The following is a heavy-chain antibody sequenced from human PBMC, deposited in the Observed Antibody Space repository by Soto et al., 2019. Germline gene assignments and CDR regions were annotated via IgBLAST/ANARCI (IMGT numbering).Heavy chain of an antibody. V-gene: IGHV3-30-3*01. CDR3: ARITMIVVVTGVDY. CDR1: GFTFSSYA. Sequence: QVQLVESGGGVVQPGRSLRLSCAASGFTFSSYAMHWVRQAPGKGLEWVAVISYDGSNKYYADSVKGRFTISRDNSKNTLYLQMNSLRAEDTAVYYCARITMIVVVTGVDYWGQGTLVTVSS. D-gene: IGHD3-22*01. CDR2: ISYDGSNK. J-gene: IGHJ4*02.